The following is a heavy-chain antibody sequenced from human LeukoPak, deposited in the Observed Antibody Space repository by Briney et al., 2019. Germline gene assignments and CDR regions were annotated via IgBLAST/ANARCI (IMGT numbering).Heavy chain of an antibody. V-gene: IGHV1-8*01. J-gene: IGHJ4*02. Sequence: ASVKVSCKASGYTFTNYDINWVRQAAGQGLEWMGWMNPSSGNAGYAQKFQGRVTMTRSASINTAYMELSSLTSEDTAVYYCARARTHSSGYPYYFVSWGQGTLVTVSS. CDR2: MNPSSGNA. CDR3: ARARTHSSGYPYYFVS. D-gene: IGHD3-22*01. CDR1: GYTFTNYD.